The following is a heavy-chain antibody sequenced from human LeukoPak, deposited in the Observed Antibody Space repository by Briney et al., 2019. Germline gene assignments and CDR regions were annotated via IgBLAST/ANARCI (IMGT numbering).Heavy chain of an antibody. CDR1: GGSFSGYY. D-gene: IGHD3-22*01. Sequence: SETLSLTCAVYGGSFSGYYWSWIRQPPGKGLEWIGEINHSGSTNYNPSLKSRVTISVDTSKNHFSLKLSSVTAADTAVYYCARGTYYYDSSGYFSWWFFDYWGQGTLVTVSS. CDR3: ARGTYYYDSSGYFSWWFFDY. CDR2: INHSGST. V-gene: IGHV4-34*01. J-gene: IGHJ4*02.